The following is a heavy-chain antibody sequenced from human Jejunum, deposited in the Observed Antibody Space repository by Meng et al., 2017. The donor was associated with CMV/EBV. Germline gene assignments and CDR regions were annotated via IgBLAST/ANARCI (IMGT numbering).Heavy chain of an antibody. CDR1: SYG. CDR3: ARQVAGTRGYYYYYYGMDV. CDR2: IKQDGSEK. Sequence: SYGMSWVRQAPGKGLEWVANIKQDGSEKYYVDSVKGRFTISRDNAKNSLYLQMNSLRAEDTAVYYCARQVAGTRGYYYYYYGMDVWGQGTTVTVSS. J-gene: IGHJ6*02. D-gene: IGHD6-19*01. V-gene: IGHV3-7*01.